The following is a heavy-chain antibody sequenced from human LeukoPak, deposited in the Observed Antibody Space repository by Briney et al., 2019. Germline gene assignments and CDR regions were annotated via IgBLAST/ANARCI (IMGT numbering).Heavy chain of an antibody. J-gene: IGHJ4*02. V-gene: IGHV3-30*18. CDR1: GFTFSSYG. D-gene: IGHD4-17*01. CDR2: ISYDGSNK. CDR3: AKIDYESHD. Sequence: GGSLRLSCAASGFTFSSYGMHWVRQAPGKGLEWVAVISYDGSNKYYADSVKGRFTLSRDNSKDTLYLQMNSLRAEDTAVYYCAKIDYESHDWGQGTLVTVSS.